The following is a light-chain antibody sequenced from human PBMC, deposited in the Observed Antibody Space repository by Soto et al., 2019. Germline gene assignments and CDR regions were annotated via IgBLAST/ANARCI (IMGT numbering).Light chain of an antibody. V-gene: IGLV2-14*01. CDR2: DVS. Sequence: QSALTQPASVSGSPGQSITISCTGTSSDVGGYNYVSWYQQHPGKAPKLMIYDVSNRPSGVSNRFSGSKSGNTASLTISGHQAEDEADYYYSSYTSSSTIMVFGGGTKLTVL. CDR3: SSYTSSSTIMV. CDR1: SSDVGGYNY. J-gene: IGLJ2*01.